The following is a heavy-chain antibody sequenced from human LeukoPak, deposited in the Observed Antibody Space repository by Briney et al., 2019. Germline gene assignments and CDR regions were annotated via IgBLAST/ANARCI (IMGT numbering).Heavy chain of an antibody. CDR1: GYTFTGYY. CDR3: ARSGGPGELLGFGSDY. V-gene: IGHV1-46*01. J-gene: IGHJ4*02. Sequence: GASVKVSCKASGYTFTGYYMHWVRQAPGQGLEWMGIINPSGGSTSYAQKFQGRVTMTRDTSTSTVYMELSSLRSEDTAVYYCARSGGPGELLGFGSDYWGQGTLVTVSS. CDR2: INPSGGST. D-gene: IGHD1-26*01.